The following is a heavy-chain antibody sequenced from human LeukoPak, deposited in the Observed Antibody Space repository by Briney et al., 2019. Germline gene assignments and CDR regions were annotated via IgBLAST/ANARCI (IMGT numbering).Heavy chain of an antibody. V-gene: IGHV4-4*07. D-gene: IGHD6-13*01. CDR3: ARGGHSSWTYYYYYYYMDV. CDR2: IYTSGST. J-gene: IGHJ6*03. Sequence: MASETLSLTCTVSGGSISSYYWSWIRQPARKGLEWIGRIYTSGSTNYNPSLKSRVTMSVNTSKNQFSLKLSSVTAADTAVYYCARGGHSSWTYYYYYYYMDVWGKGTTVTVSS. CDR1: GGSISSYY.